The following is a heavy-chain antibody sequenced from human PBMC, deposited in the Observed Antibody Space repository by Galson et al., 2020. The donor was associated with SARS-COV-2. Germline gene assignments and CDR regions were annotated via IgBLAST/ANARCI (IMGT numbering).Heavy chain of an antibody. D-gene: IGHD4-17*01. V-gene: IGHV3-23*01. CDR1: GFTFDRYA. CDR3: AKDQGSDYGDQLDF. J-gene: IGHJ4*02. Sequence: GGSMRLSCAASGFTFDRYALACVRQAPGEGLEWISSIRNNGVRTYFADSVRGRFAISRDYSKSTVFLQMNNLRAEDTAIYYCAKDQGSDYGDQLDFWGQGTLVTVSS. CDR2: IRNNGVRT.